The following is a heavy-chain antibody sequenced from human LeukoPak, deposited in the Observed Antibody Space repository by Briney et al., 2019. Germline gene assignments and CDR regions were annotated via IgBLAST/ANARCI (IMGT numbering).Heavy chain of an antibody. D-gene: IGHD6-19*01. CDR3: GREWSQWLAFDY. Sequence: PGGSLRLSCAASGFTFSSYWMSWVRQAPGKGLEWVANIKQDGSEKYYVDSVKGRFTISRDNAKNSLYLQMNSLRAEDAAVYYCGREWSQWLAFDYWGQGTLVTVSS. V-gene: IGHV3-7*01. CDR1: GFTFSSYW. J-gene: IGHJ4*02. CDR2: IKQDGSEK.